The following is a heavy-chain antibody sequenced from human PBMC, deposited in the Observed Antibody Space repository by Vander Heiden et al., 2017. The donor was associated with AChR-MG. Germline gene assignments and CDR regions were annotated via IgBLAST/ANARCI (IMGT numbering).Heavy chain of an antibody. D-gene: IGHD3-10*01. Sequence: EVQLLESGGGLVQPGGSLRLSCAASGFTFSSYAMSWVRQAPGKGLGWVSAISGSGGSTYYADSVKGRFTISRDNSKNTLYLQMNSLRAEDTAVYYCAKDGSGSPTSDYWGQGTLVTVSS. CDR3: AKDGSGSPTSDY. CDR2: ISGSGGST. J-gene: IGHJ4*02. CDR1: GFTFSSYA. V-gene: IGHV3-23*01.